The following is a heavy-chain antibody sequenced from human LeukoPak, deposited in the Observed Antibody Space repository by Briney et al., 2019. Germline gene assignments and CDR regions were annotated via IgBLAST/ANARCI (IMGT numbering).Heavy chain of an antibody. CDR2: IYPGDSDT. CDR3: ARRAGSCSGGSCEYFEY. D-gene: IGHD2-15*01. CDR1: GYSFTSYW. V-gene: IGHV5-51*01. J-gene: IGHJ4*02. Sequence: GESLKISCKGSGYSFTSYWIGWVRQLPGKGLEWMGIIYPGDSDTRYSPPFQGQVTISADKSISTAYLQWGSLRASDTAIYYCARRAGSCSGGSCEYFEYWGQGTLVTVSS.